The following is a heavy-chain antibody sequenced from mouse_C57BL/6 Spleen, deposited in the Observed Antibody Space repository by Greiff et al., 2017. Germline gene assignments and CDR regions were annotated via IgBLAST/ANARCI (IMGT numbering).Heavy chain of an antibody. D-gene: IGHD2-3*01. J-gene: IGHJ2*01. CDR2: IYPGDGDT. V-gene: IGHV1-80*01. Sequence: QVQLQQSGAELVKPGASVKISCKASGYAFSSYWMNWVKQRPGKGLEWIGQIYPGDGDTNDNGKFKGKATLTADKSSSTAYMQLSSLTSEDSAVYFCAREGDGYYLDYWGQGTTLTVSS. CDR3: AREGDGYYLDY. CDR1: GYAFSSYW.